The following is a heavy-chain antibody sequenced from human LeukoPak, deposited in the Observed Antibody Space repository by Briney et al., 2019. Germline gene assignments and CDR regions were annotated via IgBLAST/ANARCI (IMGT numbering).Heavy chain of an antibody. CDR1: GGTFSSYA. CDR3: ARESSPRAFDI. Sequence: GSSVKVSCKASGGTFSSYAISWVRQAPGQGLEWMGWINPNSGGTNYAQKFQGRVTMTRDTSISTAYMELSRLRSDDTAVYYCARESSPRAFDIWGQGTMVTVSS. J-gene: IGHJ3*02. CDR2: INPNSGGT. V-gene: IGHV1-2*02.